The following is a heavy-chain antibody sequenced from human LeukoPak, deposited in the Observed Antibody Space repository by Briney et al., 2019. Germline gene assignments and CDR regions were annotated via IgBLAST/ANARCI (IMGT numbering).Heavy chain of an antibody. J-gene: IGHJ5*02. CDR3: ERYGGNSRWFDP. V-gene: IGHV4-38-2*01. D-gene: IGHD4-23*01. CDR1: GYSISSGYY. Sequence: SETLSLTCAVSGYSISSGYYWGWIRQPPGKGLEWIGSIYHSGSTYYNPSLKSRVTISVDTSKNQFSLKLSSVTAADTAVYYCERYGGNSRWFDPWGPGTLVTVSS. CDR2: IYHSGST.